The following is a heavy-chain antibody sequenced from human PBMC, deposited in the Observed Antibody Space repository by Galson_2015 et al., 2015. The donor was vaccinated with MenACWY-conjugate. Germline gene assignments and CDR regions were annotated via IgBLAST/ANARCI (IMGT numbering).Heavy chain of an antibody. Sequence: SLRLSCAASGFTFSSYDMHWVRQAPGKGLEWLAVISNDGSNDYYATSVKGRFTISRDNTKNTVYLQMNSLRAEDRAVYYCAKDKKDVGIMLRWNYFDYWGQGALVTASS. CDR3: AKDKKDVGIMLRWNYFDY. CDR2: ISNDGSND. D-gene: IGHD1-26*01. V-gene: IGHV3-30*18. CDR1: GFTFSSYD. J-gene: IGHJ4*02.